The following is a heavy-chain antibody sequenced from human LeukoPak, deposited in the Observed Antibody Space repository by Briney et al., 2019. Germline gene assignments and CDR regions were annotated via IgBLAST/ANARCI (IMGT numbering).Heavy chain of an antibody. CDR3: ARELSPHDAFDI. CDR1: GGTSTRYA. CDR2: NIPIFGTA. Sequence: GASVNASCKVSGGTSTRYAIRCVRQAPGQGREWIGGNIPIFGTANYAQKFQGRATITADATTSTAYMELSRLRSEDTAVYYCARELSPHDAFDIWGQGTMVTVSS. V-gene: IGHV1-69*01. D-gene: IGHD3-16*02. J-gene: IGHJ3*02.